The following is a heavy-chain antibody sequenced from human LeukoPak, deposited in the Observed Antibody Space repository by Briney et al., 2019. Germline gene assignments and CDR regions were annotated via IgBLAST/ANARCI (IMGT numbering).Heavy chain of an antibody. Sequence: QPGGSLRLSCAASRFTFSSYWMSWVRQAPGKGLEWVANIKQDGSEKYYVDSVKGRFTISRDNAKNSLYLQMNSLRAEDTAVYYCARDQRYCSSSSCPWEPFDYWGQGTLVTVSS. CDR1: RFTFSSYW. V-gene: IGHV3-7*05. D-gene: IGHD2-2*01. CDR2: IKQDGSEK. CDR3: ARDQRYCSSSSCPWEPFDY. J-gene: IGHJ4*02.